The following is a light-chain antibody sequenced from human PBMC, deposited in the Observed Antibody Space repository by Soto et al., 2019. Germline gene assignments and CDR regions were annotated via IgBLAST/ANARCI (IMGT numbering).Light chain of an antibody. CDR1: SSDVGAYDA. V-gene: IGLV2-14*02. CDR3: SSYTDSSNYV. CDR2: RGT. Sequence: QSVLAQPASVSGSPGQSITISCTGTSSDVGAYDAVSWYQQHPGKAPQVIIYRGTKRPSGVSNRFSGSRSGNTASLTISGLQAEDEADYYCSSYTDSSNYVFGTGTKV. J-gene: IGLJ1*01.